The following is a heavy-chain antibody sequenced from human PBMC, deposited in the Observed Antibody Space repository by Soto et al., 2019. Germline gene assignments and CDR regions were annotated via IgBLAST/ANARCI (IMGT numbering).Heavy chain of an antibody. V-gene: IGHV4-28*01. CDR2: IYYSGTT. CDR3: ARREIQGPIDY. J-gene: IGHJ4*02. CDR1: GYSISSSNW. D-gene: IGHD1-26*01. Sequence: QVQLQESGPGLVKPSDTLSLTCAVSGYSISSSNWWGWIRQPPGKGLEWIGYIYYSGTTYYNPSLKSRVTMSVDTSKDQVSLKLTSVTAVDTAVYYCARREIQGPIDYWGQGTLVTVSS.